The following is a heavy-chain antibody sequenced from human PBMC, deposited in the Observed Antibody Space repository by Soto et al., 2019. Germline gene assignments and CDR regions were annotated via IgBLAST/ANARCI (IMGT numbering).Heavy chain of an antibody. D-gene: IGHD5-18*01. CDR1: GFTFKTYG. CDR2: ISDDGSNK. CDR3: AIGCGYSYGTNDAFDI. V-gene: IGHV3-30*03. J-gene: IGHJ3*02. Sequence: QVRLVESGGGVVQPGRSLRLSCAASGFTFKTYGMHWVRQAPGKGLEWVAVISDDGSNKYNIASVEGRFTISRDNSKNTLYLQMNSLRNEDTAVYYCAIGCGYSYGTNDAFDIWGQGTMVTVS.